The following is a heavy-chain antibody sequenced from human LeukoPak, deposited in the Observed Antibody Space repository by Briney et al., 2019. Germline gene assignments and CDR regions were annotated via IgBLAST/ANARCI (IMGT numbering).Heavy chain of an antibody. D-gene: IGHD5-18*01. J-gene: IGHJ4*02. CDR3: AKERDTAMVTIDY. CDR1: GFTFSRYD. V-gene: IGHV3-30*02. CDR2: IRYDGSNK. Sequence: PGGSLRLSCAASGFTFSRYDMHWVRQAPGKGVEWVAFIRYDGSNKYYADSVKGRFTISRDNSKNTLYLQMNSLRAEDTAVYYCAKERDTAMVTIDYWGQGTLVTVSS.